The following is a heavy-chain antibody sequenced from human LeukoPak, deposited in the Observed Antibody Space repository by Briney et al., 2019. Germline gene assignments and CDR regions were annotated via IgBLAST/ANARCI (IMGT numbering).Heavy chain of an antibody. V-gene: IGHV4-61*02. CDR3: ARDDDEYGSSRSAFDI. J-gene: IGHJ3*02. Sequence: SETLSLTCTVSGGSISSGSYYWSRIRQPAGKGLEWIGRFYASGSTNYNPSLKSRVTISVDTSKNQFSLNLSSVTAADTAVYYYARDDDEYGSSRSAFDIWGQGTMVTVSS. D-gene: IGHD6-6*01. CDR2: FYASGST. CDR1: GGSISSGSYY.